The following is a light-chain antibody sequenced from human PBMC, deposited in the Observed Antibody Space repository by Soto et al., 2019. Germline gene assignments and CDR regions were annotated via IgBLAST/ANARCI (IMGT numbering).Light chain of an antibody. V-gene: IGKV3-20*01. CDR3: QQYGSSPWT. CDR2: AAS. CDR1: QSVSSSY. Sequence: VLTQSPGTLSLSPGERATLSCRASQSVSSSYLAWYQQKPGQAPRLLIYAASRRATGIPDRFSGSGSGTDFTLTISRLEPEDFAVYYCQQYGSSPWTFGQGTKV. J-gene: IGKJ1*01.